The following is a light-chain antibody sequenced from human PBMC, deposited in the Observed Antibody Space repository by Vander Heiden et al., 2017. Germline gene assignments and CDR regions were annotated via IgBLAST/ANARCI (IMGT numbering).Light chain of an antibody. V-gene: IGKV1-8*01. CDR2: GAS. CDR3: QQYYSYPVT. CDR1: QGISSH. J-gene: IGKJ4*01. Sequence: AIWMTQSPSSFSASTGDRVTITCRASQGISSHLAWYQQKPGKAPKLLIYGASTLQRGVPSRFSGSGSGTDFTVTISFLQSEDFATYYCQQYYSYPVTFGGGTKVEIK.